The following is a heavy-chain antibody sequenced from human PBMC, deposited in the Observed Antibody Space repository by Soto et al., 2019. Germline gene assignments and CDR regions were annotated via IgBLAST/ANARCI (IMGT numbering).Heavy chain of an antibody. Sequence: QLQLQESGPGLVKPSETLSLTCRVSDGSMNSDSSYWGWIREPPGKGLEWIGVINHCGSTYNNLSHKGRVTMSVDASRNQFSMKLTSMTAADTAVYYCARLGGYVSVGYYYLWDSWGQGTLVTVSS. V-gene: IGHV4-39*01. CDR3: ARLGGYVSVGYYYLWDS. CDR1: DGSMNSDSSY. CDR2: INHCGST. D-gene: IGHD3-22*01. J-gene: IGHJ4*02.